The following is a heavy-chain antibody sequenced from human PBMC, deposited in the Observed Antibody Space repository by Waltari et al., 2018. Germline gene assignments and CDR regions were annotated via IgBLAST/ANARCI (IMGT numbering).Heavy chain of an antibody. J-gene: IGHJ4*02. CDR1: GDSTISGPFY. D-gene: IGHD2-21*02. Sequence: YLQESGPGLVMPSPTLSLPCSFSGDSTISGPFYWSWLRQRPGKGLGWIGDINYSGATHYNASLKGLVTISVDTFKSQFVLILSSVTAADTAIYFCARSRDFYFDLWGQGTLVTVSS. V-gene: IGHV4-31*01. CDR2: INYSGAT. CDR3: ARSRDFYFDL.